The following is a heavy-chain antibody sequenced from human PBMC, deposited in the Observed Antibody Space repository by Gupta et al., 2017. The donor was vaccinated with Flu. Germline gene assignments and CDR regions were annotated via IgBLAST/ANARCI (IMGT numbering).Heavy chain of an antibody. D-gene: IGHD1-26*01. CDR3: AGSSGSYYPIDY. J-gene: IGHJ4*02. V-gene: IGHV3-30*07. Sequence: RGRFTISRDNSKNTLYLQMSSLRAEDTAFYYCAGSSGSYYPIDYWGQGTLVTVSS.